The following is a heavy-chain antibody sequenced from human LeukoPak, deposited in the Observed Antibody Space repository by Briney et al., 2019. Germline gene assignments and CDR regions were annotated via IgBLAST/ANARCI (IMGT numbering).Heavy chain of an antibody. V-gene: IGHV4-4*02. CDR3: AREWAGTDY. CDR2: IFHSGNT. Sequence: SETLSLTCAVSGDSISSSYWWSWVRQPPGQGLEWIGEIFHSGNTNYNPPLKSRVTISVDKSENQFSLKLSSVTAADTAVYYCAREWAGTDYWGQGTLVTVSS. CDR1: GDSISSSYW. D-gene: IGHD1-1*01. J-gene: IGHJ4*02.